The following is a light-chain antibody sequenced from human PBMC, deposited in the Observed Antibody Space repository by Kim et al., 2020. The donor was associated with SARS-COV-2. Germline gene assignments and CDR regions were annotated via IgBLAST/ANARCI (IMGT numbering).Light chain of an antibody. CDR1: SSNSGAGYD. J-gene: IGLJ2*01. CDR3: QSYDSSLSDVV. Sequence: QRVTISCTGSSSNSGAGYDVHWYQRLPGTAPKLLIYGNSNRPSGVPDRFSGSKSGTSASLAITGLQAEDEADYYCQSYDSSLSDVVFGGGTQLTVL. V-gene: IGLV1-40*01. CDR2: GNS.